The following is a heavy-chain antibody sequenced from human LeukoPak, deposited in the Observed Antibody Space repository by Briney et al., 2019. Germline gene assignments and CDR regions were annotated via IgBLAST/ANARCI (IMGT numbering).Heavy chain of an antibody. CDR1: GGSFSGYY. CDR3: ARGRRWLRNSYYFDY. CDR2: INHSGST. D-gene: IGHD5-24*01. Sequence: SETLSLTCAVYGGSFSGYYWSWIRQPPGKGLEWIGEINHSGSTNYNPSLKSRVTISVDTSKNQFSLKLSSETAADTAVYYCARGRRWLRNSYYFDYWGQGTLVTVSS. J-gene: IGHJ4*02. V-gene: IGHV4-34*01.